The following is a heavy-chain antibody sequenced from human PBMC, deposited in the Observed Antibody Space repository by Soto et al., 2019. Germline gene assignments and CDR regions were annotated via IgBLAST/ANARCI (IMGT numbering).Heavy chain of an antibody. CDR2: ISAYNGNT. V-gene: IGHV1-18*01. CDR1: GYTFTSYG. CDR3: ASDRGAYGMDV. J-gene: IGHJ6*02. Sequence: QVQLVQSGAEVKKPGASVKVSCKASGYTFTSYGISWVRQAPGQGLEWMGWISAYNGNTNYAQKLQGRSTMTTDPSTNTAYRERRSLSSDDTAVYYCASDRGAYGMDVWGQGTTVTLSS.